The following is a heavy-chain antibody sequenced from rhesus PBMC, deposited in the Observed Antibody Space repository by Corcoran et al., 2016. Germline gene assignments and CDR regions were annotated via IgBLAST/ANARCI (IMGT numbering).Heavy chain of an antibody. J-gene: IGHJ4*01. Sequence: QVQLQESGPGLVKPSETLSLTCAVSGGSISSSNWWSWIRQPPGQGLEWIGYISGISGTTYYHPSLQSRVTISKNTSKNQCSLKLSSVTAADTAVYYCGVQWVHSAFDYWGQGVLVTVSS. CDR3: GVQWVHSAFDY. V-gene: IGHV4-65*02. D-gene: IGHD5-24*01. CDR2: ISGISGTT. CDR1: GGSISSSNW.